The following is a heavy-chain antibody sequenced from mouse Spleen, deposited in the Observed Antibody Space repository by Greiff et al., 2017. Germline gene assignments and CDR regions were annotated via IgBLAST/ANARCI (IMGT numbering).Heavy chain of an antibody. J-gene: IGHJ2*01. Sequence: EVQVVESGGGLVKPGGSLKLSCAASGFTFSSYGMSWVRQTPEKRLEWVATISGGGSYTYYPDSVKGRFTISRDNAKNNLYLQMSSLRSEDTALYYCARLSYGNYYFDYWGQGTTLTVSS. D-gene: IGHD2-10*02. V-gene: IGHV5-9-2*01. CDR1: GFTFSSYG. CDR3: ARLSYGNYYFDY. CDR2: ISGGGSYT.